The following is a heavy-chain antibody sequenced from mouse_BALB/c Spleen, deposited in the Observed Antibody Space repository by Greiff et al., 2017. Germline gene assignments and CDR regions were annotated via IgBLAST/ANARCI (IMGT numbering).Heavy chain of an antibody. Sequence: EVNVVESGGGLVKPGGSLKLSCAASGFTFSSYAMSWVRQSPEKRLEWVAEISSGGSYTYYPDTVTGRFTISRDNAKNTLYLEMSSLRSEDTAMYYCARDGLDYAMDYWGQGTSVTVSS. CDR2: ISSGGSYT. J-gene: IGHJ4*01. V-gene: IGHV5-9-4*01. CDR1: GFTFSSYA. CDR3: ARDGLDYAMDY.